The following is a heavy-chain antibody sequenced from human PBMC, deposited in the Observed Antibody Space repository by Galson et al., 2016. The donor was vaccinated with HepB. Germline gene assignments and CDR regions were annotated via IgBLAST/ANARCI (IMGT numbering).Heavy chain of an antibody. D-gene: IGHD3-10*01. V-gene: IGHV4-4*02. CDR1: GGSISSSNW. J-gene: IGHJ4*02. CDR3: ARDFGGYYFGSGRPNYYSDYPLDY. Sequence: SETLSLTCAVSGGSISSSNWWSWVRQTPGKGLEWIGEIYHTGNANYNPSLRSRVTISVDKSKNHFSLQLTSVTAADTAVYYCARDFGGYYFGSGRPNYYSDYPLDYWGQGTLVTVSS. CDR2: IYHTGNA.